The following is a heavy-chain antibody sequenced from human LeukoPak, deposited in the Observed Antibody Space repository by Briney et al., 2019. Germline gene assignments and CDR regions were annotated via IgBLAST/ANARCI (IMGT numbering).Heavy chain of an antibody. V-gene: IGHV3-33*06. D-gene: IGHD1-26*01. J-gene: IGHJ4*02. Sequence: PGRSLSLSCAASGFTFSSYGMHWVRQAPGKGLEWVAVIWYDGSNKYYADSVKGRFTISRDNSKNTLYLQMNSLRAEDTAVYYCAKLSAVGATTDYWGQGTLVTVSS. CDR2: IWYDGSNK. CDR3: AKLSAVGATTDY. CDR1: GFTFSSYG.